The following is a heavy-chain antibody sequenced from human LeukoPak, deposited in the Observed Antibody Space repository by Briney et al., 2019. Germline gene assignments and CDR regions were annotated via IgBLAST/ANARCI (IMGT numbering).Heavy chain of an antibody. V-gene: IGHV3-11*01. CDR3: VREMDGEYASGTLFDL. D-gene: IGHD3-10*01. Sequence: GGSLRLSCAASHFVFSDHYMSWVRQAPEKGLEWVAYISSGGDSILYADSVRGRFAISRDNAKNSLYLQINSLRVEDTAVYYCVREMDGEYASGTLFDLWGQGNMVTVSS. J-gene: IGHJ4*02. CDR1: HFVFSDHY. CDR2: ISSGGDSI.